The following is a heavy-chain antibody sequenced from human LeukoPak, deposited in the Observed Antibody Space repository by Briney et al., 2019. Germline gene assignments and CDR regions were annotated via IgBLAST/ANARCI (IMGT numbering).Heavy chain of an antibody. Sequence: PGGSLRLSCAASGFTFSSYSMNWVRQAPGKGLEWVSSISSSSSYIYYADSVKGRFTTSRDNAKNSLYLQMNSLRAEDTAVYYCARGVVATSETPSDFDYWGQGTLVTVSS. CDR3: ARGVVATSETPSDFDY. CDR1: GFTFSSYS. D-gene: IGHD5-12*01. J-gene: IGHJ4*02. CDR2: ISSSSSYI. V-gene: IGHV3-21*01.